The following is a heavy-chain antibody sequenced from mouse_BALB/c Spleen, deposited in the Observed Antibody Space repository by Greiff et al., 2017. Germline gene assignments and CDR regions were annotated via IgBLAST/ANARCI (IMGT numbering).Heavy chain of an antibody. D-gene: IGHD1-1*01. CDR2: ISTYYGNT. CDR1: SYTFTDYA. J-gene: IGHJ4*01. V-gene: IGHV1-67*01. Sequence: QVQLKESGPELVRPGVSVKISCKGSSYTFTDYAMHWVKQSHAKSLEWIGVISTYYGNTNYNQKFKGKATMTVDKSSSTAYMELARLTSEDSAVYYCAREDYDSSMDYWGQGTSVTVSS. CDR3: AREDYDSSMDY.